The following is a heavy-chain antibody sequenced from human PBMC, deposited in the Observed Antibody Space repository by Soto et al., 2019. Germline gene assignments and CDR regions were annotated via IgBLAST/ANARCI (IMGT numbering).Heavy chain of an antibody. V-gene: IGHV3-23*01. J-gene: IGHJ6*04. D-gene: IGHD3-10*01. CDR2: ISGSGGST. CDR3: AKVTTMVRGGLDV. Sequence: EVQLLESGGGLVQPGGSLRLSCAASGFTFSSYAMSWVRQAPGKGLEWVSAISGSGGSTYYADSVKGRFTIPRDNSKNTLYLQMNSLRAEDTAVYYCAKVTTMVRGGLDVWGKGTTVTVSS. CDR1: GFTFSSYA.